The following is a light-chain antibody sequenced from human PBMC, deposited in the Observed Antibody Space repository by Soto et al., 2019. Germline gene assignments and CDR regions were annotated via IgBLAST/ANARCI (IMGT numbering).Light chain of an antibody. CDR2: DAS. CDR3: QQYGSSLI. Sequence: EILLTQTPGTLSLSPGERATLSWRASQSVGTYLAWYQQKPGQAPRLLIFDASTRPIGIPDRFIGSGAGTDFTLTSSRLEPEDFGVYYCQQYGSSLIFGQGTRLEIK. J-gene: IGKJ5*01. CDR1: QSVGTY. V-gene: IGKV3-20*01.